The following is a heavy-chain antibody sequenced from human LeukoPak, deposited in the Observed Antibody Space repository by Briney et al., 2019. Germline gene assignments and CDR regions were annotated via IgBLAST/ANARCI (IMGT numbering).Heavy chain of an antibody. Sequence: ASVKVSCKASGYTFTSYGISWVRQAPGQGLEWMGWISAYNGNTNYAQKLQGRVTMTTDTSTSTAYMELRSLRSDDTAGYYCARVISSGWYERGYYFDYWGQGTLVTVSS. V-gene: IGHV1-18*01. CDR2: ISAYNGNT. J-gene: IGHJ4*02. CDR1: GYTFTSYG. D-gene: IGHD6-19*01. CDR3: ARVISSGWYERGYYFDY.